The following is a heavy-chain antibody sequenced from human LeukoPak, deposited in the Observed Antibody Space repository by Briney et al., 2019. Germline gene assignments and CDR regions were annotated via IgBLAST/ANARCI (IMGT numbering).Heavy chain of an antibody. CDR2: IQYDRTNE. D-gene: IGHD2-8*01. J-gene: IGHJ6*03. CDR3: AKDRCSNGIGCYYYYMEV. CDR1: GFTFSSYD. V-gene: IGHV3-30*02. Sequence: GGSLRLSRAASGFTFSSYDMSWVRQAPGKGLEWVAYIQYDRTNEQYAHSVKGRFRISRDNSNNILYLQMNSLRTEDTAVYYCAKDRCSNGIGCYYYYMEVWGKGTTVTISS.